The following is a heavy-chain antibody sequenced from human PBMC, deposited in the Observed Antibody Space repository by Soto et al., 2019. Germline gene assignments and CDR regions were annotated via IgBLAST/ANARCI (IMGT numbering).Heavy chain of an antibody. D-gene: IGHD3-10*01. CDR1: GFSLGNIGMG. CDR2: IFSNDGK. V-gene: IGHV2-26*01. Sequence: QVTLKESGPVLVKPTETVTLTCTVSGFSLGNIGMGMSWIRQPPGKALEWLADIFSNDGKSYSTSLKSRLTISRDTSKIQVVLTMTKMDPVDTATYYCARCNYYGSGGIFSPWGQGTLVTVSS. J-gene: IGHJ5*02. CDR3: ARCNYYGSGGIFSP.